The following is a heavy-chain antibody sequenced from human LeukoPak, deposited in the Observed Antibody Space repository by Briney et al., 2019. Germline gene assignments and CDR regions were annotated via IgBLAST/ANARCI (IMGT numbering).Heavy chain of an antibody. CDR1: GYTFTSYG. CDR2: ISAYNGNT. V-gene: IGHV1-18*01. J-gene: IGHJ5*02. Sequence: ASVKVSCKASGYTFTSYGIRWVRQAPGQGLEWMGWISAYNGNTNYAQKLQGRVTMTTDTSTSTAYMELRSLRSDDTAVYYCARAPNYGPGSYSYWFDPWGQGTLVTVSS. D-gene: IGHD3-10*01. CDR3: ARAPNYGPGSYSYWFDP.